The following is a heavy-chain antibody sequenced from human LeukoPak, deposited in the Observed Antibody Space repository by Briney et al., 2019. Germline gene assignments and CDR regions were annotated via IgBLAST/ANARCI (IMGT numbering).Heavy chain of an antibody. Sequence: GSLRLSCAASGFTFSSYSMNWVRQPPGKGLEWIGEINHSGSTNYNPSLKSRVTISVDTSKNQFSLKLSSVTAADTAVYYCARGRPGFYSSSWYNWFDPWGQGTLVTVSS. J-gene: IGHJ5*02. D-gene: IGHD6-13*01. CDR3: ARGRPGFYSSSWYNWFDP. CDR2: INHSGST. V-gene: IGHV4-34*01. CDR1: GFTFSSYS.